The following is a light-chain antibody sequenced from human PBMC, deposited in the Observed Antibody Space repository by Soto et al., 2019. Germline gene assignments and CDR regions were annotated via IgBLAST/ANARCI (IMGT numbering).Light chain of an antibody. CDR2: GDT. Sequence: QSVLMQPPSVSGAPGQRVTNSCTGSSSNIGALYDVHWYRHLPGTAPQLLIYGDTNRPSGVPERFSGSKSGTSASLAITGLQAEDEADYYCQSYDTSLSGLVFGTGTKVTVL. J-gene: IGLJ1*01. CDR1: SSNIGALYD. CDR3: QSYDTSLSGLV. V-gene: IGLV1-40*01.